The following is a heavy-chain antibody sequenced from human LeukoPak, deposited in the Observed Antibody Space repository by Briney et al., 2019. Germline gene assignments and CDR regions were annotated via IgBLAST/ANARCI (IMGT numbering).Heavy chain of an antibody. CDR2: ISSDGSTT. D-gene: IGHD3-10*01. J-gene: IGHJ4*02. CDR1: GFTFSSCW. Sequence: GGSLRISCTASGFTFSSCWMHWVRQAPGKGLVWVSRISSDGSTTSYADSVKGRFTISRDNAKNTLFLQMNSLRAEDTAVYYCATPSYGSGSYYNGNPDYWGQGTLVTVSS. CDR3: ATPSYGSGSYYNGNPDY. V-gene: IGHV3-74*01.